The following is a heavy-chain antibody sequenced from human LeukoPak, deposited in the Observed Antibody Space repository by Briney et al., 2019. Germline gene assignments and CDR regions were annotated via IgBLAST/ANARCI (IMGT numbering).Heavy chain of an antibody. CDR1: GGSFSGYY. D-gene: IGHD3-22*01. J-gene: IGHJ3*02. Sequence: SETLSLTCAVYGGSFSGYYWSWIRQPPGKGLEWIGEINHSGGTNYNPSLKSRVTISVDTSKNQFSLKLSSVTAADTAVYYCARDRYCYDSSGDAFDIWGQGTMVTVSS. CDR2: INHSGGT. V-gene: IGHV4-34*01. CDR3: ARDRYCYDSSGDAFDI.